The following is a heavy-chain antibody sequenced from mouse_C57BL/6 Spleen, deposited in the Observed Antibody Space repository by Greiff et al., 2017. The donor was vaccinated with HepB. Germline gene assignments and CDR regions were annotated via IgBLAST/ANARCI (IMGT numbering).Heavy chain of an antibody. CDR3: ARMDYSKGGDYAMDY. V-gene: IGHV1-69*01. D-gene: IGHD2-5*01. Sequence: QVQLQQPGAELVMPGASVKLSCKASGYTFTSYWMHWVKQRPGQGLEWIGEIDPSDSYTNYNQKFKGKSTLTVDKSSSTAYMQLSSLTSEDSAVYYCARMDYSKGGDYAMDYWGQGTSVTVSS. CDR1: GYTFTSYW. CDR2: IDPSDSYT. J-gene: IGHJ4*01.